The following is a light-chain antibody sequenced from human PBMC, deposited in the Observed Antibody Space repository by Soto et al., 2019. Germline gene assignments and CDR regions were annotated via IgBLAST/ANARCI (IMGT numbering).Light chain of an antibody. V-gene: IGLV1-51*01. J-gene: IGLJ1*01. CDR1: SSNIGGNS. CDR3: GSWDSSLSAYV. CDR2: DDD. Sequence: QSVMTQPPSVSAAPGQRVTISCSGSSSNIGGNSVSWYQQVPGTAPKLLIYDDDKRPSGILDRFSGSKSGTSATLGITGFQTGDEADHYCGSWDSSLSAYVFGTGTKVTVL.